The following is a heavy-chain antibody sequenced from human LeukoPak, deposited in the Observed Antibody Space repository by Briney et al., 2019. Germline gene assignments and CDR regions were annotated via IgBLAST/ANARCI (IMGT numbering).Heavy chain of an antibody. J-gene: IGHJ6*03. D-gene: IGHD2-15*01. Sequence: ASVKVSCKASGYIFTDYYMHWVRQAPGQGLEWMGWINPKSDGTKYAQKFQGRVTMTRDTSISTAYMELSRLRSDDTAVYYCARDRTPGAYYMDVWGKGTTVTISS. CDR3: ARDRTPGAYYMDV. CDR1: GYIFTDYY. CDR2: INPKSDGT. V-gene: IGHV1-2*02.